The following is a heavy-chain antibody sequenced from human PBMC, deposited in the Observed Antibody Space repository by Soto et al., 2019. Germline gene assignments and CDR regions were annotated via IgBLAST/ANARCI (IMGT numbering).Heavy chain of an antibody. CDR1: GESFSGHI. CDR3: ARGLVTGSHYSGGWYYFDS. Sequence: QVQLQQSGAGLLKPSETLSLTCAVYGESFSGHIWTWIRQTPGKGLQWIGQINHSGSASYNPSLTSRVTISVHTSNRQFSRELSSVTAADTAVYYCARGLVTGSHYSGGWYYFDSWGQGTQVTVSS. V-gene: IGHV4-34*01. CDR2: INHSGSA. D-gene: IGHD6-19*01. J-gene: IGHJ4*02.